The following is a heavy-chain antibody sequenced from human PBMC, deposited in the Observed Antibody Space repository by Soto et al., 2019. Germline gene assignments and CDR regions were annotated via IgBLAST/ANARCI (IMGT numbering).Heavy chain of an antibody. CDR3: ARDPGGDTAFDI. J-gene: IGHJ3*02. CDR1: GGSISSYY. D-gene: IGHD3-10*01. V-gene: IGHV4-59*01. Sequence: SSETLSLTCTVSGGSISSYYWSWIRQPPGKGLEWIGYIYYSGSTNYNPSLKSRVTISVDTSKNQFSLKLSPVTAADTAVYYCARDPGGDTAFDIWGQGTMVTVSS. CDR2: IYYSGST.